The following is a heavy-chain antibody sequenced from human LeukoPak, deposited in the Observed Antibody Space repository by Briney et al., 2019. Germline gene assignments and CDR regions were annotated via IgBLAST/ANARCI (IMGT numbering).Heavy chain of an antibody. D-gene: IGHD3-22*01. J-gene: IGHJ4*02. CDR2: INPNSGGT. V-gene: IGHV1-2*02. CDR1: GYTFTGYY. CDR3: ARVGAYYDSSAYYDY. Sequence: GASVKVSCKSSGYTFTGYYMHWVRQAPGQGLEWMAWINPNSGGTNYAQKFQGRVTVTRDTSISTAYMELRSLRSDDTAVYYCARVGAYYDSSAYYDYWGQGTLVTVSS.